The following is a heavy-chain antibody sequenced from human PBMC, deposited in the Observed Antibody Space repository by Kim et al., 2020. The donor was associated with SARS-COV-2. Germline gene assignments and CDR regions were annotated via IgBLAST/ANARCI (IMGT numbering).Heavy chain of an antibody. V-gene: IGHV4-59*08. J-gene: IGHJ4*02. CDR3: ARHGASVEWGPVDY. Sequence: SPSHMSRVTISVDTSKHQFSLKLSSGTAADSAVYYCARHGASVEWGPVDYWGQGTLVTVSS. D-gene: IGHD7-27*01.